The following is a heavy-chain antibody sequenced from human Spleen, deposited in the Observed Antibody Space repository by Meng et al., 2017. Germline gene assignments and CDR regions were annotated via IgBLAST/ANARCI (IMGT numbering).Heavy chain of an antibody. D-gene: IGHD4-17*01. CDR1: GGSFDQYY. CDR3: ARKYTVTTSVLYYYYLMDV. J-gene: IGHJ6*02. CDR2: INRSGST. Sequence: SETLSLTCAVYGGSFDQYYWGWIRQPPGKGLEWIGEINRSGSTNYNPSLRSRITIPLDTSKKQFSLKLNSVTAADTAVYYCARKYTVTTSVLYYYYLMDVWGQGTAVTVSS. V-gene: IGHV4-34*01.